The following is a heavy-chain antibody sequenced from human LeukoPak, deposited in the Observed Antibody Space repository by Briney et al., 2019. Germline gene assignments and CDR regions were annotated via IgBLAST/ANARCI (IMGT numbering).Heavy chain of an antibody. V-gene: IGHV3-30*18. CDR1: GFTFSSYG. J-gene: IGHJ4*02. CDR2: ISYDGSNK. D-gene: IGHD6-19*01. Sequence: GGSLRLSCAASGFTFSSYGMHWVRQASGKGLEWVAVISYDGSNKYYADSEKGRFTISRDNSKNTLYLQMNSLRAEDTAVYYCAKGHDSSGWYADYFDYWGQGTLVTVPS. CDR3: AKGHDSSGWYADYFDY.